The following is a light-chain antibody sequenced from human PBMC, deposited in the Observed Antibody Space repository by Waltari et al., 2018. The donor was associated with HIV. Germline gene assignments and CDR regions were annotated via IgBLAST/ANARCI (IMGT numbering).Light chain of an antibody. CDR2: EVS. V-gene: IGKV2D-29*02. J-gene: IGKJ2*01. CDR1: QSLKHTDGKTY. Sequence: DIVMTQTPPSLSVTPGQPASFSCNSSQSLKHTDGKTYLYWYLQRPGQSPQVLIYEVSKRDAGVSDRFSGSGSGTHFTLKIARVEAEDVGSYYCMQSLHLLYTFGQGTKLEIK. CDR3: MQSLHLLYT.